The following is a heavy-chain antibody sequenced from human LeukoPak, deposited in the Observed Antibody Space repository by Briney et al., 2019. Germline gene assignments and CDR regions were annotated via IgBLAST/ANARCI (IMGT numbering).Heavy chain of an antibody. Sequence: GGSLRLSCAASGFTFRNSGMNWVRQAPGKGLEWVSYISDASRTIYYADSVKGRFTISRDNAKNSLYLQMRSLRVEDTAVYYCAKDASYDSSGYSSDYWGQGTLVTVSS. V-gene: IGHV3-48*04. J-gene: IGHJ4*02. CDR1: GFTFRNSG. D-gene: IGHD3-22*01. CDR2: ISDASRTI. CDR3: AKDASYDSSGYSSDY.